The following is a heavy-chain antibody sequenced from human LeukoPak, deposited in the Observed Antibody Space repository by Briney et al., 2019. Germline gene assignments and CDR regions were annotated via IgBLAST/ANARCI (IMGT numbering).Heavy chain of an antibody. Sequence: SETLSLTCTVSGGSINNYYWSWIRQSPGKGLEWIGYIYYSGITNYNPSLKSRVTISVDTSKNQFSLNLNFVTAADTAVYYCASGTRYYYDTTGYYYFTLWGRGALVAVSS. D-gene: IGHD3-22*01. CDR1: GGSINNYY. J-gene: IGHJ4*02. CDR3: ASGTRYYYDTTGYYYFTL. CDR2: IYYSGIT. V-gene: IGHV4-59*01.